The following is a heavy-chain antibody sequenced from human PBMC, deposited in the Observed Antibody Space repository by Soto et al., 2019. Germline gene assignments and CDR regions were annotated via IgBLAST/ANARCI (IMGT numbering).Heavy chain of an antibody. D-gene: IGHD4-4*01. J-gene: IGHJ6*02. CDR1: GGSIGSSSYY. Sequence: PSETLSLTCTVSGGSIGSSSYYWGWIRQPPGKGLEWIGSIYYSGSTYYNPSLKSRLTISVDTSKNQFSLKLSSVTAADTAVYYCATNYAYYYYYGMDVWGQGTTVTDSS. CDR2: IYYSGST. V-gene: IGHV4-39*01. CDR3: ATNYAYYYYYGMDV.